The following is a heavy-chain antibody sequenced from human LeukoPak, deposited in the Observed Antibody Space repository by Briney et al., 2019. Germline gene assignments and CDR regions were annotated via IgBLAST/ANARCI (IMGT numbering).Heavy chain of an antibody. CDR3: ARDRSPWRVTIFGVSPASWFDP. V-gene: IGHV3-21*01. Sequence: GGSLRLSCAASGFTFSSYSMNWVRQAPGKGLEWVSSISSSSSYIYYADSVKGRFTISRDNAKNSLYLQMNSLRAEDTAVYYCARDRSPWRVTIFGVSPASWFDPWGQGNPGHRLL. CDR2: ISSSSSYI. D-gene: IGHD3-3*01. CDR1: GFTFSSYS. J-gene: IGHJ5*02.